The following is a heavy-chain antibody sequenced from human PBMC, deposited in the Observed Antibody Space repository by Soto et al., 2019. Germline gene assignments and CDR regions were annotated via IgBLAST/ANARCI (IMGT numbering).Heavy chain of an antibody. Sequence: GGSLRLSCAASGFTVSSKYMSWVRQAPGKGLEWVSIIYSGGTTYYADSVKGRFTISRDSSKNTLYLQMNSLRAEDTAMYYCARGPFEYYGMDVWGQGTTVTVSS. CDR1: GFTVSSKY. CDR2: IYSGGTT. V-gene: IGHV3-53*01. CDR3: ARGPFEYYGMDV. J-gene: IGHJ6*02.